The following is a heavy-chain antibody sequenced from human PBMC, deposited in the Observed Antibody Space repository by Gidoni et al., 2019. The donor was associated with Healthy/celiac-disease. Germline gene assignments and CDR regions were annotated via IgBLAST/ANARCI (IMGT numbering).Heavy chain of an antibody. Sequence: QVQLQQWGAGLLKPSETLSLTCAVYGGSFSGYYWSWIRQPPGKGLEWIGEINHSGSTNYNPSLKSRVTISVDTSKNQFSLKLSSVTAADTAVYYCARAVDIVVVVAATRGYFDYWGQGTLVTVSS. V-gene: IGHV4-34*01. CDR1: GGSFSGYY. CDR2: INHSGST. CDR3: ARAVDIVVVVAATRGYFDY. J-gene: IGHJ4*02. D-gene: IGHD2-15*01.